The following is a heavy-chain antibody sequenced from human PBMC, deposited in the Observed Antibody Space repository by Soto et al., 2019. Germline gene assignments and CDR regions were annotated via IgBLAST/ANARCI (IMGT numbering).Heavy chain of an antibody. Sequence: SETLSLTCAVHNGSFSGYSWTWIRQPPGKGLEWIGEINHSGTTYYNPSLKSRVTISVDTSKNQFSLRLNSMTAADTAVYFCARGYRGGYKTCDYWGPGTLVTVPQ. CDR1: NGSFSGYS. CDR3: ARGYRGGYKTCDY. D-gene: IGHD5-12*01. J-gene: IGHJ4*02. CDR2: INHSGTT. V-gene: IGHV4-34*01.